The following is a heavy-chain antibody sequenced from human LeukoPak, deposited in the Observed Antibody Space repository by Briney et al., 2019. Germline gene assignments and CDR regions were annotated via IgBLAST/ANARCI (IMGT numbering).Heavy chain of an antibody. CDR3: ARGLYDYVDYGRSIRFDY. V-gene: IGHV4-59*08. CDR2: INVSGST. Sequence: SETLSLTCTVSGGFISTYYWSWIRQPPGKGLEWIGYINVSGSTTYNPSLKSRVTMSVDTSKNQVSLRLSSVTAADTAVYYCARGLYDYVDYGRSIRFDYWGQGTLVTVSS. J-gene: IGHJ4*02. CDR1: GGFISTYY. D-gene: IGHD4-17*01.